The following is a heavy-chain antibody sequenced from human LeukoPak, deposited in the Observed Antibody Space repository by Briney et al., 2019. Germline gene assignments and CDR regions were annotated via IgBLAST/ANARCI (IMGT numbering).Heavy chain of an antibody. V-gene: IGHV3-23*01. CDR1: GFTFSSYA. CDR3: ARSRGPGNHYFDY. Sequence: GGSLRLSRAASGFTFSSYAMSWVRQAPRKGLEWVSTSSDTTYYTDSVKGRFTISRDTSKNTLYLQMNSLGAADTAVYYCARSRGPGNHYFDYWGQGALVTVSS. J-gene: IGHJ4*02. CDR2: SSDTT. D-gene: IGHD4-23*01.